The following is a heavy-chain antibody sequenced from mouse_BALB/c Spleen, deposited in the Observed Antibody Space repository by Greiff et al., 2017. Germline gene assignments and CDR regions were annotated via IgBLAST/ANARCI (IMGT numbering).Heavy chain of an antibody. D-gene: IGHD1-2*01. CDR2: ISSGGST. Sequence: EVKLVESGGGLVKPGGSLKLSCAASGFTFSSYAMSWVRQTPEKRLEWVASISSGGSTYYPDSVKGRFTISRDNARNILYLQMSSLRSEDTAMYYCARGMDYGTYAMDYWGQGTSVTVSS. V-gene: IGHV5-6-5*01. CDR3: ARGMDYGTYAMDY. CDR1: GFTFSSYA. J-gene: IGHJ4*01.